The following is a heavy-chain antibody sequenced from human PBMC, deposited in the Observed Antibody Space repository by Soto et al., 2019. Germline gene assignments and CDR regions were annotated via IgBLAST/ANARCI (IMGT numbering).Heavy chain of an antibody. V-gene: IGHV3-23*01. Sequence: PGGSLRLSCAASGFSFSTYSMAWVRQTPGKGLAWVSGLSGGGSNTFYADSVQGRFTISVDNSKNTVYLQMNSLRVEDTAVYYCARWEGYGDVWGQGTLVTVCS. CDR3: ARWEGYGDV. CDR1: GFSFSTYS. J-gene: IGHJ4*02. CDR2: LSGGGSNT. D-gene: IGHD4-17*01.